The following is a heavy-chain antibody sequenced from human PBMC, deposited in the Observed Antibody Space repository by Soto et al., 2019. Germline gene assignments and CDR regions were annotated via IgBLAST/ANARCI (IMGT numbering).Heavy chain of an antibody. CDR1: GFTFSSYA. V-gene: IGHV3-23*01. CDR2: ISGSGGST. D-gene: IGHD6-19*01. J-gene: IGHJ3*02. CDR3: SNRWGFSGWYRDAFDI. Sequence: PGGSLRLSCAASGFTFSSYAMSWVRQAPGKGLEWVSAISGSGGSTYYADSVKGRFTISRDNSKNTLYLQMNSLRAEDTAVYYCSNRWGFSGWYRDAFDIWGQGTMVSVSS.